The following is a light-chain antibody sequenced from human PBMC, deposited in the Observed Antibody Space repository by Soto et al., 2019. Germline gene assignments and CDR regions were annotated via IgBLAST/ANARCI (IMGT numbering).Light chain of an antibody. CDR1: QGISNY. CDR2: NAD. V-gene: IGKV1-9*01. Sequence: DIQMTQSPSSLSASVGDRVTITCRASQGISNYLAWYQQKPGKAPKILIYNADTLESGVPSRFSGSGYGTEFILTISSLQPDDFATYYCQQFSLYWAFGQGTKVDIK. CDR3: QQFSLYWA. J-gene: IGKJ1*01.